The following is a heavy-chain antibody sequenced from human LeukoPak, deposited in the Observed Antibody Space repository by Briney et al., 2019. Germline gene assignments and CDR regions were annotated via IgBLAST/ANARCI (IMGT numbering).Heavy chain of an antibody. Sequence: PSETLSLTCTVSGGSISSSSYYWGWIRQPPGKGLEWIGSIYYSGSTYYNPSLKSRVTISVDTSKSQISLKLNSLTAADTAVYYCASLLNIAGYSGYDSDYWGHGTLVTVSS. CDR1: GGSISSSSYY. J-gene: IGHJ4*01. CDR2: IYYSGST. CDR3: ASLLNIAGYSGYDSDY. V-gene: IGHV4-39*07. D-gene: IGHD5-12*01.